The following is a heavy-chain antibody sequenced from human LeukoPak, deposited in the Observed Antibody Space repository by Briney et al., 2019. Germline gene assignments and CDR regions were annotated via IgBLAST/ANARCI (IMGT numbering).Heavy chain of an antibody. CDR1: GFTFTKYW. J-gene: IGHJ4*02. CDR2: IKQDGSDK. D-gene: IGHD3-10*01. V-gene: IGHV3-7*01. CDR3: ARGAARGSGRIY. Sequence: GDSLRLSCAASGFTFTKYWMTWVRQAPGKGLEWVGNIKQDGSDKNYMDSVKGRFTISRDNTKNSVYLQMSSLRAEDTAVYYCARGAARGSGRIYWGQGTLVTVSS.